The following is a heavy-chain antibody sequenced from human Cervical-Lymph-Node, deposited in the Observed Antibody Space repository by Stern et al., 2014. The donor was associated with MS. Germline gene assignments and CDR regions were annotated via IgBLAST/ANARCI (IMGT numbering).Heavy chain of an antibody. V-gene: IGHV4-59*01. J-gene: IGHJ2*01. CDR2: IYYSGST. D-gene: IGHD4-23*01. CDR3: ARGAVTPPLYWYFDL. Sequence: QLQLQESGPGLVKPSETLSLTCTVSGGSISSYYWSWIRQPPGKGLEWIGYIYYSGSTNYNPSLKSRVTISVDTSKNQFSLKLSSVTAADTAVYYCARGAVTPPLYWYFDLWGRGTLVTVSS. CDR1: GGSISSYY.